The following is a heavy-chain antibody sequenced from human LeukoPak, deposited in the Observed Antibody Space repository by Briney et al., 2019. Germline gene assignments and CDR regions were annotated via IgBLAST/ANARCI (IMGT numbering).Heavy chain of an antibody. CDR2: ISAYNGNT. V-gene: IGHV1-18*01. CDR3: ARDDCSGGTCYVAY. D-gene: IGHD2-15*01. Sequence: ASVKVSCKASGYIFTSYGISWVRQAPGQGLEWMGWISAYNGNTDYVQKLQGRVTMTTDTSTSTAYMELRSLRSDDTAVYYCARDDCSGGTCYVAYWGQGTRVTVSS. CDR1: GYIFTSYG. J-gene: IGHJ4*02.